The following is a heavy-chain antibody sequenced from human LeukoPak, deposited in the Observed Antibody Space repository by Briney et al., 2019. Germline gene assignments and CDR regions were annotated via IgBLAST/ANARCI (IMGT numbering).Heavy chain of an antibody. Sequence: SETLSLTCSVSGSSITRGDYWGWIRQSPGKGLEWIGAIYHSGSTYYNPSLKSRVAISVDTSKNQFSLRLSSVCAADTAVYYCARSGPYYYHYVDVWGKGATVTVSS. CDR2: IYHSGST. CDR1: GSSITRGDY. J-gene: IGHJ6*03. V-gene: IGHV4-38-2*02. D-gene: IGHD3-10*01. CDR3: ARSGPYYYHYVDV.